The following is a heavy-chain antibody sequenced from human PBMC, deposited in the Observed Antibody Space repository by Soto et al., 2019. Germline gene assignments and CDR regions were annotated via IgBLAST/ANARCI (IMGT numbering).Heavy chain of an antibody. CDR1: GGSISRSSYY. V-gene: IGHV4-39*01. J-gene: IGHJ4*02. CDR3: AGAMVRGVISPNSFDY. Sequence: SETMSLTCTVSGGSISRSSYYLGWIRQPPGKGLEWIGSIYYSGSTYYNPSLKSRVTISVDTSKNQFSLKLSSVTAADTAVYYCAGAMVRGVISPNSFDYWGQGTLVTVSS. CDR2: IYYSGST. D-gene: IGHD3-10*01.